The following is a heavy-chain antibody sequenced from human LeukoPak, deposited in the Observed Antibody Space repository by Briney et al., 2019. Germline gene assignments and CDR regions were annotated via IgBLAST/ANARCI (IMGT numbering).Heavy chain of an antibody. CDR3: AKDQTWAAASYYFDY. Sequence: GGSLRLSCAASGFTFSSYAMSWVRQAPGKGLEWVAVLSYDGKDRYYADSVKGRFTISRDNSKNTLYLQMNSLRTEDTAVYYCAKDQTWAAASYYFDYWGQGTLVTVSS. D-gene: IGHD6-13*01. V-gene: IGHV3-30*18. CDR2: LSYDGKDR. J-gene: IGHJ4*02. CDR1: GFTFSSYA.